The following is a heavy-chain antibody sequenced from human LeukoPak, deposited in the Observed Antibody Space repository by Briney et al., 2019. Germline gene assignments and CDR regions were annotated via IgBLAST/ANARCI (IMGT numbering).Heavy chain of an antibody. CDR3: ARAGPVTTPYDY. D-gene: IGHD4-17*01. Sequence: GGSLRLSCAASGFTFSSYSMNWVRQAPGKGLEWVSSISSSSSYIYYADSVKGRFTISRDNAKNSLYLQMNSLRAEDTAVYYCARAGPVTTPYDYWGQGTLVTVSS. J-gene: IGHJ4*02. V-gene: IGHV3-21*01. CDR2: ISSSSSYI. CDR1: GFTFSSYS.